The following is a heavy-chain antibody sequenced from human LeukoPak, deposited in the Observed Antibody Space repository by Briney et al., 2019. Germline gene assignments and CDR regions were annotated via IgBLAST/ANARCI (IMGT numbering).Heavy chain of an antibody. J-gene: IGHJ4*02. CDR2: INTAADT. D-gene: IGHD6-19*01. CDR1: GFAFSNYD. CDR3: VRAPPGTGWLTDH. V-gene: IGHV3-13*04. Sequence: QPGGSLRLSCAASGFAFSNYDMLWVRQATGKGLEWVSAINTAADTYYPDSVKGRFTISRENAKSSLYLQMNSLRVGDTAVYYCVRAPPGTGWLTDHWGQGTLVAVSS.